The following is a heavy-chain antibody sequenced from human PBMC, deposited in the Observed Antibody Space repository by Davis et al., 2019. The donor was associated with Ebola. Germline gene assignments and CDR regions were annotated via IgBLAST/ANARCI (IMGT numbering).Heavy chain of an antibody. CDR2: INPSGGST. D-gene: IGHD3-22*01. CDR3: ARGITMIVVTGWFDP. V-gene: IGHV1-46*01. J-gene: IGHJ5*02. Sequence: ASVKVSCKPSGYTFTDYYIHWVRQAPGQGLEWMGIINPSGGSTSYAQKFQGRVTMTRDTSTSTVYMELSSLRSEDTAVYYCARGITMIVVTGWFDPWGQGTLVTVSS. CDR1: GYTFTDYY.